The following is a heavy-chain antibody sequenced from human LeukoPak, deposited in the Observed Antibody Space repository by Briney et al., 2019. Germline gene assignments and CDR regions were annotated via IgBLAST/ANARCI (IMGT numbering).Heavy chain of an antibody. CDR1: TYTFTGYY. Sequence: ASVKVSCKASTYTFTGYYINWVRQAPGQGLEWMGWINPNSGGTNYAQKFQGRVTMTRDTSISTAYMELSRLRSDDTAVYYCARDTSRSSTSWNWFDPWGQGTLVTVSS. CDR2: INPNSGGT. J-gene: IGHJ5*02. CDR3: ARDTSRSSTSWNWFDP. V-gene: IGHV1-2*02. D-gene: IGHD2-2*01.